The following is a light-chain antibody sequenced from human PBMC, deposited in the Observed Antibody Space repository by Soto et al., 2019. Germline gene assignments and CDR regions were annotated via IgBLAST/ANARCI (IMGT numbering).Light chain of an antibody. J-gene: IGLJ3*02. CDR2: EVT. CDR1: SSDVGNYNS. V-gene: IGLV2-8*01. CDR3: SSYSGSNALV. Sequence: QSALTQPPSASGSPGQSVTISCTGTSSDVGNYNSVSWYQQHPGKAPKLMIFEVTERPSGVPHRFSGSKSGNTASLTVSGLQPEXEADYYCSSYSGSNALVFGGGTKVTV.